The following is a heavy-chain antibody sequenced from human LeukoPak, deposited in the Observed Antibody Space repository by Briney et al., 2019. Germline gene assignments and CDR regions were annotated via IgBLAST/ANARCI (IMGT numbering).Heavy chain of an antibody. CDR1: GFTFSSYS. J-gene: IGHJ4*02. Sequence: PGGSLRLSCAASGFTFSSYSMNWVRQAPGNGLEWVSSISSSSSYIYYADSVKGRFTISRDNAKNSLYLQMNSLRAEDTAVYYCARADAIYFDYWGQGTLVTVSS. V-gene: IGHV3-21*01. CDR2: ISSSSSYI. CDR3: ARADAIYFDY.